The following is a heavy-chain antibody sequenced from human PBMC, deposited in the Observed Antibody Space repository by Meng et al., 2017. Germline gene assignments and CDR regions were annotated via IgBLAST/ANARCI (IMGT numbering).Heavy chain of an antibody. Sequence: VPLVGSGGGVLKPGGSLRLSRAASGFTFSNAWMTWVRQAPGKGLEWIGRMKSNFDGGTVGYAAAVKGRFFISRDDSENTFYLQMNSLKTEDTAVYYCSGHVDYWGHGTLVTVSS. J-gene: IGHJ4*01. CDR2: MKSNFDGGTV. V-gene: IGHV3-15*01. CDR3: SGHVDY. CDR1: GFTFSNAW.